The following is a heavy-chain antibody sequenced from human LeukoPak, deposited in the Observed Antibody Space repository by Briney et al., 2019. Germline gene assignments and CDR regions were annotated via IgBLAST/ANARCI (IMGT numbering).Heavy chain of an antibody. CDR1: GFTFSSYA. D-gene: IGHD6-19*01. J-gene: IGHJ6*02. CDR3: ARDQWLAYYYHGMDV. V-gene: IGHV3-48*03. CDR2: ITNNGSTI. Sequence: GGSLRLSCAASGFTFSSYAMNWVRQAPGKGLEWVSYITNNGSTIYYADSVKGRFTISRDKAENSLYLQMNSLRAEDTAIYYCARDQWLAYYYHGMDVWGQGTTVTVSS.